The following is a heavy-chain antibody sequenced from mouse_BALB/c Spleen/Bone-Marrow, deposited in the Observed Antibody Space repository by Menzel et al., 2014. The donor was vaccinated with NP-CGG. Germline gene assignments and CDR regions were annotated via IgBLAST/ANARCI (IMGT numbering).Heavy chain of an antibody. V-gene: IGHV14-1*02. J-gene: IGHJ4*01. CDR2: IDPENGNT. CDR1: GFNIKDYY. Sequence: VHVKQSGAEIVRPGALVKLSCKASGFNIKDYYMQWVKQRPEQGLEWIGWIDPENGNTIYDPKFQGKASITADTSSNTAYLQLSSLTSEDTAVYYCARGDGYAMDYWGQGPSVTVSS. CDR3: ARGDGYAMDY.